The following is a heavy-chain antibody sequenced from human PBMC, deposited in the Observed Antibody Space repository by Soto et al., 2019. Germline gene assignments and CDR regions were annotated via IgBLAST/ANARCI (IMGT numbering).Heavy chain of an antibody. CDR3: ARRDQIAYYYGMDV. D-gene: IGHD2-21*01. J-gene: IGHJ6*02. Sequence: GGSLRLSCAASGVTCISYWMNWVRQAPGKGLVWVSRINSDGSTTGYVDSVKGRFTISRDNAKNTLYLQMNSLRAEDTAVYYCARRDQIAYYYGMDVWGQGTTVTVSS. CDR1: GVTCISYW. V-gene: IGHV3-74*01. CDR2: INSDGSTT.